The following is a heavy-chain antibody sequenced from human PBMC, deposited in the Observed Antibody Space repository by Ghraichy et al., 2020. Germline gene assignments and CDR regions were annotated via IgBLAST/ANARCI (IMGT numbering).Heavy chain of an antibody. CDR3: ARVGWGIWESSYYFDY. D-gene: IGHD2-8*02. CDR2: ISSSSSII. Sequence: GGSLRLSCAASGFTFSSYNMNWVRQAPGKGLEWVSYISSSSSIIYYADSVKGRFTISRDNAKNSLYLQMNSLRAEDTAVYYCARVGWGIWESSYYFDYWGQGTLVTVSS. V-gene: IGHV3-48*01. CDR1: GFTFSSYN. J-gene: IGHJ4*02.